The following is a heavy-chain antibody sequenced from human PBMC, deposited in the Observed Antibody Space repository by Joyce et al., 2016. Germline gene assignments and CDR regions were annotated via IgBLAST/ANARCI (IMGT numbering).Heavy chain of an antibody. V-gene: IGHV3-49*03. CDR3: GRGFRAPAVTPD. Sequence: EVQLVESGGGLVQPGRSLRLSCTASGFTFGDYTVTWFRQAPGKGLEWVSVIKSTTYGGTIEYAASVQGRFSISRDDSKSIAYLQMSSLKTEDTGVYFCGRGFRAPAVTPDWGQGTLLTVSS. CDR2: IKSTTYGGTI. D-gene: IGHD4-17*01. J-gene: IGHJ4*02. CDR1: GFTFGDYT.